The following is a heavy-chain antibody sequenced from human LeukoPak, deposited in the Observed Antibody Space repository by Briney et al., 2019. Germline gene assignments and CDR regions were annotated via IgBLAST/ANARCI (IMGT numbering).Heavy chain of an antibody. CDR2: ISSSSSYI. J-gene: IGHJ2*01. Sequence: GGSLRLSCAASGFTFSSYSMNWVRQAPGKGLEWVSSISSSSSYIYYADSVKGRFTISRDNAKNSLYLQMNSLRAEDTAVYYCARDRWDIVVVVAAPLRYFDLWGRRTLVTVSS. CDR3: ARDRWDIVVVVAAPLRYFDL. V-gene: IGHV3-21*01. CDR1: GFTFSSYS. D-gene: IGHD2-15*01.